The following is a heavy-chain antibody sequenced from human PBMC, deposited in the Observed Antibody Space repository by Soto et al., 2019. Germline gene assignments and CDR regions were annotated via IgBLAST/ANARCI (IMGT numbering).Heavy chain of an antibody. Sequence: EVQLVESGGGLVHPGGSLRLSCAASGFTFSTYSMNWVRQAPGKGLEWLSYITTGSSTTLYADSVKGRFTISRDNAENSLYLQMNSLRDEDTAVYYCARDNGGHDFWSGNYYSGFDYWGQGALVTVSS. V-gene: IGHV3-48*02. CDR2: ITTGSSTT. CDR3: ARDNGGHDFWSGNYYSGFDY. J-gene: IGHJ4*02. CDR1: GFTFSTYS. D-gene: IGHD3-3*01.